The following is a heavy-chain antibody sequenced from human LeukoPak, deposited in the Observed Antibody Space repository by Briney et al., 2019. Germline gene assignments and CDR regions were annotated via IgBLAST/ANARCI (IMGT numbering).Heavy chain of an antibody. V-gene: IGHV3-9*01. J-gene: IGHJ4*02. CDR3: AKDILLSGSGTGYFDY. CDR1: GFTFDDYA. CDR2: ISWNSGSI. D-gene: IGHD3-10*01. Sequence: GGSLRLSCAAAGFTFDDYAMHWVRQAPGKGLEWVSGISWNSGSIGYADSVKGRFTIPRDNAKNSLYLQMNSLRAEDTALYYCAKDILLSGSGTGYFDYWGQGTLVTVSS.